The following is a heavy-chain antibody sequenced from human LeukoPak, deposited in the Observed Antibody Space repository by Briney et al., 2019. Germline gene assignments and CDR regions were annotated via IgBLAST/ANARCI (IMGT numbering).Heavy chain of an antibody. J-gene: IGHJ6*04. D-gene: IGHD3-10*02. CDR3: AELGITMIGGV. Sequence: GGSLRLSCAASGFTFSDSYMTWVRQAPGKGVEWVAYISGSGHDINYSDSVKGRFTISRDNAKNSLYLQMNSLRAEDTAVYYCAELGITMIGGVWGKGTTATISS. V-gene: IGHV3-11*06. CDR1: GFTFSDSY. CDR2: ISGSGHDI.